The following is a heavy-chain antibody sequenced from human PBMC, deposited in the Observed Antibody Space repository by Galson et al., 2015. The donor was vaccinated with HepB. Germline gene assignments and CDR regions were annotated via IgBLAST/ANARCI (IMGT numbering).Heavy chain of an antibody. V-gene: IGHV3-23*01. CDR1: GFTFSSYA. D-gene: IGHD5-18*01. CDR2: ISGSGGAT. Sequence: SLRLSCAASGFTFSSYAMSWVRQAPGKGLEWVSDISGSGGATIYADSVKGRFTISRDNSKNTVYLQMNSLRAEDTAVYYCAKRHFAGGYSLHFDNWGQGTLVTVSS. J-gene: IGHJ4*02. CDR3: AKRHFAGGYSLHFDN.